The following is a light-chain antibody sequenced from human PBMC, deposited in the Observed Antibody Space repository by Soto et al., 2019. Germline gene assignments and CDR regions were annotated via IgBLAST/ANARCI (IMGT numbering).Light chain of an antibody. CDR2: GAS. Sequence: DIVLTQSPGTLSLSPGERATLSCRASQSVSSSYLAWYQQKPGQAPRLLIYGASSRATGIPDRFSGSGSGTDFTLTISRLEPEDFAVYYCQQYGSSPSWTFGQGTKLEIK. J-gene: IGKJ1*01. CDR3: QQYGSSPSWT. CDR1: QSVSSSY. V-gene: IGKV3-20*01.